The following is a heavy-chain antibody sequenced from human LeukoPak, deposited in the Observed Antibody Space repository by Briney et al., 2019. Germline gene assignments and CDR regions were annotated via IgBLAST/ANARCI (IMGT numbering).Heavy chain of an antibody. CDR3: ARANSGYFYYFDY. Sequence: SEALPLTRTVSGGSISGYYWNWLRQPPGKGLEWIGYISYTGNTYYNPSLKSRVTISIDTSNNQFSLKLSSVTAADTAVHYRARANSGYFYYFDYWGQGTLVTVSS. D-gene: IGHD3-22*01. CDR1: GGSISGYY. V-gene: IGHV4-59*01. CDR2: ISYTGNT. J-gene: IGHJ4*02.